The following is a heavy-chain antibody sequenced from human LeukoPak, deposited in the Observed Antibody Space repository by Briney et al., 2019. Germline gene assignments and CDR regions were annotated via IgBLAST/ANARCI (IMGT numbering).Heavy chain of an antibody. V-gene: IGHV3-48*04. Sequence: PGGSLRLSCAASGFTFSSYSMNWVRQAPGKGLEWVSYISSSSSTIYYADSVKGRFTISRDNAKNSLYLQMSSLRAEDTAMYYCARDMSPCSAGACYSDYWGQGTLVTVSS. D-gene: IGHD2-15*01. CDR2: ISSSSSTI. CDR3: ARDMSPCSAGACYSDY. J-gene: IGHJ4*02. CDR1: GFTFSSYS.